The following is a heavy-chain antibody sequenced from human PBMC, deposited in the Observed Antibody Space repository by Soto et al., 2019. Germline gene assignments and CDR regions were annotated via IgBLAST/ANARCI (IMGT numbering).Heavy chain of an antibody. CDR1: GYTFSNFG. V-gene: IGHV1-18*01. J-gene: IGHJ4*02. CDR3: TRVAKYYDILTGYFVNDY. CDR2: ISTDNGNT. Sequence: QVQLVQSGAEVKKPGASVKVSCKASGYTFSNFGISWVRQAPGQGLEWLGWISTDNGNTKYAQKFQGRVTMTADTAATTAYMELRSLRSDDTAVYYCTRVAKYYDILTGYFVNDYWGQGTLVTVSS. D-gene: IGHD3-9*01.